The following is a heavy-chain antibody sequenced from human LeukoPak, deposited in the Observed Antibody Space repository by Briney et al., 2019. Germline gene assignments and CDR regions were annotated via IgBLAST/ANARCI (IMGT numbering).Heavy chain of an antibody. Sequence: AXVKVSCKVSGYTLTELSMHWVRQAPGKGIEWMGGFYPEDGETIYAQKFQGRATITEHTSTDTAYMELSSLRSEDTAVYYCATDLRDGYNLWYWGQGTLVTVSS. CDR1: GYTLTELS. CDR2: FYPEDGET. V-gene: IGHV1-24*01. CDR3: ATDLRDGYNLWY. D-gene: IGHD5-24*01. J-gene: IGHJ4*02.